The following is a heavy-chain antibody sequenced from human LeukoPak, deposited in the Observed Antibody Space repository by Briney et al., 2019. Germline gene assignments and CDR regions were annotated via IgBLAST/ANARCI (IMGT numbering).Heavy chain of an antibody. D-gene: IGHD6-19*01. Sequence: SVKVSCKASGYTFSSYAISWVRQAPGQGLEWMGGIIPIFGTANYAQKFQGRVTITADESTSTAYMELSSLRSEDTAVYYCARGIAVAPYYYYYMDVWGKGTTVTISS. J-gene: IGHJ6*03. CDR3: ARGIAVAPYYYYYMDV. V-gene: IGHV1-69*13. CDR1: GYTFSSYA. CDR2: IIPIFGTA.